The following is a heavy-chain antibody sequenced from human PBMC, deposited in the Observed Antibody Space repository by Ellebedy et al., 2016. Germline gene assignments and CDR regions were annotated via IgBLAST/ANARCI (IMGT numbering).Heavy chain of an antibody. Sequence: GESLKISXAASGFTFSSYAMSWVRQAPGKGLEWVSAISGSGGSTYYADSVKGRFTISRDNSKNTLCLQMNSLRAEDTAVYYCARPMVRGVNWFDPWGQGTLVTVSS. CDR3: ARPMVRGVNWFDP. V-gene: IGHV3-23*01. CDR2: ISGSGGST. CDR1: GFTFSSYA. J-gene: IGHJ5*02. D-gene: IGHD3-10*01.